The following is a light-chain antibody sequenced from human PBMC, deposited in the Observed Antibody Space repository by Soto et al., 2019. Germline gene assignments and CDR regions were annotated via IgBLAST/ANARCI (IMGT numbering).Light chain of an antibody. J-gene: IGLJ2*01. V-gene: IGLV1-44*01. Sequence: QSVLTQPPSASGIPGQRVTISCSGRSSNIGSNTVNWYQQLPGTAPKLLIYSNNQRPSGVPDRFSGSKSGTSASLAISGLQSEDEADYYCAAWDDSLNGPVFGGGTKLTVL. CDR3: AAWDDSLNGPV. CDR2: SNN. CDR1: SSNIGSNT.